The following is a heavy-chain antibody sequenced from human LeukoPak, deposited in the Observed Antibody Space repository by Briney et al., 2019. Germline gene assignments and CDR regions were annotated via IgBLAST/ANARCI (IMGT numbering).Heavy chain of an antibody. V-gene: IGHV3-74*01. J-gene: IGHJ6*03. Sequence: GGSLRLSCATPGFTFTTFWMHWVRQAPGKGLVRVSSINHDGRNTNYADSVKGRFTISRDNAKNSLYLQMNSLRAEDTAVYYCARDGTEYYDFWSGYSTFGYYYYYMDVWGKGTTVTVSS. CDR2: INHDGRNT. CDR1: GFTFTTFW. D-gene: IGHD3-3*01. CDR3: ARDGTEYYDFWSGYSTFGYYYYYMDV.